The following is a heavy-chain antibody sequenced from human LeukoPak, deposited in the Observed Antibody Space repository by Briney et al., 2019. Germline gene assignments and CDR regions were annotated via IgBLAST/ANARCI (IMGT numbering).Heavy chain of an antibody. CDR2: IRYDGSNE. CDR3: AKDSERAPGRFDP. CDR1: GFTLSSYG. V-gene: IGHV3-30*02. J-gene: IGHJ5*02. D-gene: IGHD6-19*01. Sequence: GGSLRLSCAASGFTLSSYGMHWVRQAPGKGLEWVAFIRYDGSNEYYADSVKGRFTISRDNSKNTLYLQMNSLREEDTAVYSCAKDSERAPGRFDPWGQGTLVTVSS.